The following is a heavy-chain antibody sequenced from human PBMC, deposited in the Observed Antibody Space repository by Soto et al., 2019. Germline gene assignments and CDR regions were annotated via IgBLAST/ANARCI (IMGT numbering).Heavy chain of an antibody. J-gene: IGHJ6*02. D-gene: IGHD6-6*01. CDR3: AKVIRAVSTSSNFYYYSGLDV. Sequence: QVQLVESGGGAVQPGRSLRLSCAASGFTFRTYGMHWVRQAPGKGLEWLAVISNNGINKYYADSVKGRFTISRDNSRDTLFLQMNSLRGEDTAIYYCAKVIRAVSTSSNFYYYSGLDVWGQGTTVTVS. V-gene: IGHV3-30*18. CDR2: ISNNGINK. CDR1: GFTFRTYG.